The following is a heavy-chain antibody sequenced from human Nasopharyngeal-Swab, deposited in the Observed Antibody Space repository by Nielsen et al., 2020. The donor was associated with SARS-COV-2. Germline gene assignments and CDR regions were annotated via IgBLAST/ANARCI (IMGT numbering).Heavy chain of an antibody. CDR3: AKDSGAGFCDDGSCFPTNH. CDR1: GFTFTSYA. V-gene: IGHV3-23*01. D-gene: IGHD2-15*01. CDR2: MSGRGEKT. Sequence: GGSLRLSCAASGFTFTSYAMSWVRHAPGKGLEWVSGMSGRGEKTDYAESVKGRFTISRDISKNTLYLQMNGLRAEDTAVYYCAKDSGAGFCDDGSCFPTNHWGLGTLVTVSS. J-gene: IGHJ5*02.